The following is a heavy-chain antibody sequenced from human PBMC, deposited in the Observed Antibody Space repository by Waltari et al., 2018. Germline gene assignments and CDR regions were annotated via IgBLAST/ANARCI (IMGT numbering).Heavy chain of an antibody. J-gene: IGHJ3*02. Sequence: EVQLLQSGGGLVQPGGSLGPSGAASGLSFSSISMGWVRQAPGKGLEWVSAISSGGETTLYADSVKGRFTISRDNSKNTLSLQVSSLRAEDTAVYYCAKRLLEPQVGAFDIWGQGTIVTVSS. CDR3: AKRLLEPQVGAFDI. V-gene: IGHV3-23*01. CDR2: ISSGGETT. D-gene: IGHD3-3*01. CDR1: GLSFSSIS.